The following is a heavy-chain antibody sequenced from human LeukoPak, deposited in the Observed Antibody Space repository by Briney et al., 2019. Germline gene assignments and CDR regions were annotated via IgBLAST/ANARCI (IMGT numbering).Heavy chain of an antibody. CDR1: GFTFSSYG. J-gene: IGHJ4*02. D-gene: IGHD6-19*01. CDR2: ISYDGGNK. CDR3: ASEAGTDGAYYFDY. V-gene: IGHV3-30*03. Sequence: GRSLRLSCAASGFTFSSYGMHWVRQAPGKGLEWVAVISYDGGNKYYADSVKGRFTISRDNSKNTLYLQMNSLRAEDTAVYYCASEAGTDGAYYFDYWGQGTLVTVSS.